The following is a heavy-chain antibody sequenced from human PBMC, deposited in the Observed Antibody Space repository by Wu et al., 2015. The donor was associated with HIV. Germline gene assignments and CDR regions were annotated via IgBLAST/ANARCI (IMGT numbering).Heavy chain of an antibody. Sequence: QMQLVQSGAEVKKPGASVKVSCKASGYTFTSYYMHWVRQAPGQGLEWMGWINANSGDTRYAQKFQGRVTLTRDTSSTTTYMELSGLRSDDTAIYYCARYIAYCYFHFWGRGTLVTVSS. CDR2: INANSGDT. CDR1: GYTFTSYY. CDR3: ARYIAYCYFHF. D-gene: IGHD3-16*02. V-gene: IGHV1-2*02. J-gene: IGHJ2*01.